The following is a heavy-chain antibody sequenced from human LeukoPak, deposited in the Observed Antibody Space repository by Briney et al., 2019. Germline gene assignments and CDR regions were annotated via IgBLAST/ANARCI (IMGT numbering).Heavy chain of an antibody. J-gene: IGHJ4*02. CDR2: INVEGNYI. Sequence: PGGSLRLSCAASGFTVSRYWMHWVRQAPGKGLVWVARINVEGNYIDYAESVKGRFTISRDSAKNTLYLQMSSVRAEDTAVYSCARDLTGPYDHWGQGTLVTVSS. V-gene: IGHV3-74*01. CDR1: GFTVSRYW. D-gene: IGHD3-22*01. CDR3: ARDLTGPYDH.